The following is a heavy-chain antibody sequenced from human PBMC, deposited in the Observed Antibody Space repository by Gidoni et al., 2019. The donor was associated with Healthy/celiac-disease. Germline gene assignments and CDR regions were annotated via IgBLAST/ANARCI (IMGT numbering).Heavy chain of an antibody. CDR3: ARDIVVVPAASDAFDI. CDR2: ISAYNGNT. V-gene: IGHV1-18*01. D-gene: IGHD2-2*01. J-gene: IGHJ3*02. CDR1: GYTFTSYG. Sequence: QVQLVQSGAEVKKPGASVKVSCKASGYTFTSYGISWVRQAPGQGLEWMGWISAYNGNTNYAQKLQGRVTMTTDTSTSTAYMELSSLRSDDTAVYYCARDIVVVPAASDAFDIWGQGTMVTVSS.